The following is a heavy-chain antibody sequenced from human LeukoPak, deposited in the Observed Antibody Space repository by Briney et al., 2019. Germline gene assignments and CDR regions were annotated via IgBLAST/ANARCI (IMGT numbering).Heavy chain of an antibody. CDR3: ARDLSDSSGYFDY. V-gene: IGHV1-3*01. CDR1: GYTFTSYA. Sequence: ASVKVSCKASGYTFTSYAMHWVRQASGQRLEWMGWINAGNGNTKYSQKFQGRVTITRDTSASTAYMELSSLRSEDTAVYYCARDLSDSSGYFDYWGQGTLVTVSS. CDR2: INAGNGNT. J-gene: IGHJ4*02. D-gene: IGHD3-22*01.